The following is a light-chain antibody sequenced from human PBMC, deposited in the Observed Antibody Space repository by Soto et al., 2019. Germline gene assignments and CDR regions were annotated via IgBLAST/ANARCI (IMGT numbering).Light chain of an antibody. J-gene: IGKJ4*01. CDR2: DAS. CDR3: QQRSRT. V-gene: IGKV3-11*01. Sequence: EIVLTQSPATLSLSPGERATLSCRASQSVSSYLAWYQQKPGQAPRLLIYDASNRATGIPARFSGSGSGTDFTLTIGSLEPEDFAVYYCQQRSRTFGGGTKVEIK. CDR1: QSVSSY.